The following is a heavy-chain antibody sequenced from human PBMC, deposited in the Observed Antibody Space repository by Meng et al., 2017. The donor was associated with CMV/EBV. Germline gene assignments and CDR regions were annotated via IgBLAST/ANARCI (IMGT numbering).Heavy chain of an antibody. CDR1: GGSVSSGSYY. CDR2: INHSGST. V-gene: IGHV4-39*07. Sequence: SETLSLTCTVSGGSVSSGSYYWSWIRQPPGKGLEWIGEINHSGSTNYNPSLKSRVTISVDTSKNQFSLKLSSVTAADTAVYYCARGPPSSYSGSYSLSFFDYWGQGTLVTVSS. D-gene: IGHD1-26*01. J-gene: IGHJ4*02. CDR3: ARGPPSSYSGSYSLSFFDY.